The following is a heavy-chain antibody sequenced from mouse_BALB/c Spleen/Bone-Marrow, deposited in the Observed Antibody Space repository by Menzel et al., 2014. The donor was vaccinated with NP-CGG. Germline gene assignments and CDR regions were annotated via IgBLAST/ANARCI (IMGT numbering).Heavy chain of an antibody. CDR1: GFNIKDTY. Sequence: EVNVVESGAELVKPGASVKLSCTASGFNIKDTYMHWVKQRPEQGLEWIGRIDPANGNTKYDPKFQGKATITADTSSSTAYLQLSSLTSEDTSVYYCARWEYYAMDYWGQGTSVTVSS. V-gene: IGHV14-3*02. CDR2: IDPANGNT. J-gene: IGHJ4*01. CDR3: ARWEYYAMDY. D-gene: IGHD4-1*01.